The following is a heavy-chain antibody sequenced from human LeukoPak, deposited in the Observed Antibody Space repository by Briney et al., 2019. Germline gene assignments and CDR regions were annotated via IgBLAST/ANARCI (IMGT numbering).Heavy chain of an antibody. Sequence: GGSLRLSSAASVFTVSAYAMAWVHQAPGKGLEWVSTIYDDNTYYADSVKGRFAISTDNSKNTLYLQMNSLRVEDTAVYFCAARKVRGVWFYLDYWGQGTLVTVSS. D-gene: IGHD3-10*01. V-gene: IGHV3-23*01. CDR2: IYDDNT. J-gene: IGHJ4*02. CDR3: AARKVRGVWFYLDY. CDR1: VFTVSAYA.